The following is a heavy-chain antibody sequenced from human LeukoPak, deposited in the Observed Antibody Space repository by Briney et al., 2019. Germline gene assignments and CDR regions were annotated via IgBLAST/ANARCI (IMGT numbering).Heavy chain of an antibody. CDR2: INPSGGST. CDR3: ARGKQNPHEYYDILTGYDYFDY. CDR1: GYTFASYY. Sequence: GASVKVSCKASGYTFASYYMHWVRQAPGQGLEWMGIINPSGGSTSYAQKFQGRVTMTRDTSTSTVYMELSSLRSEDTAVYYCARGKQNPHEYYDILTGYDYFDYWGQGTLVTVSS. D-gene: IGHD3-9*01. V-gene: IGHV1-46*01. J-gene: IGHJ4*02.